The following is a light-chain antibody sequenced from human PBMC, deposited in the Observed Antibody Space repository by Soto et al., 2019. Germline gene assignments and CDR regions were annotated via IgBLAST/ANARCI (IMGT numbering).Light chain of an antibody. CDR1: QGISNY. CDR2: AAS. J-gene: IGKJ1*01. CDR3: QKYNNAPRT. V-gene: IGKV1-27*01. Sequence: DIQMTQSPSSLSASVGDTVTITCRAGQGISNYLAWYQQKPGQVPNLLIYAASTLQSEVPSRFSGSGSGTDFTLTISSRRPEDVATYYCQKYNNAPRTFGQGTKVEL.